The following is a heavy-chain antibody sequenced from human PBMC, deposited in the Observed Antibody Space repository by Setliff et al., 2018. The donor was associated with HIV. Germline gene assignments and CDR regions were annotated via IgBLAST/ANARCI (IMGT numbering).Heavy chain of an antibody. J-gene: IGHJ3*02. CDR1: GYTFTAHH. D-gene: IGHD3-10*01. V-gene: IGHV1-2*02. CDR3: AREGRGAFDI. Sequence: ASVKVSCKSSGYTFTAHHIHWVRQAPGQGPEWMGWIDPNSGETSFAQKFQGRVTMTRDTSISTAYMELSRLRSEDTAVYYCAREGRGAFDIWGQGTMVTVSS. CDR2: IDPNSGET.